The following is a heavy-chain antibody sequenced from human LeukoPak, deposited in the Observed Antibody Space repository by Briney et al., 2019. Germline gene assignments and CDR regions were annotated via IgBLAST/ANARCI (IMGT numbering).Heavy chain of an antibody. Sequence: GGSLRLSCAASGFIVSNNYMNWVRQAPGKGLEWISYIRDSTSIKYTNSVKGRFTISRDNAKNSLYLQMNSLNDEDTAVYYCARDQDYGFDYWGQGTLVTVSS. D-gene: IGHD4-17*01. CDR2: IRDSTSI. CDR3: ARDQDYGFDY. V-gene: IGHV3-69-1*01. CDR1: GFIVSNNY. J-gene: IGHJ4*02.